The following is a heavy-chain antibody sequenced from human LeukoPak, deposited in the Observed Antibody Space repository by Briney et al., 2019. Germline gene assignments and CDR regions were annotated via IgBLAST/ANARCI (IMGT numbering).Heavy chain of an antibody. CDR1: GGSISSSSYY. CDR2: TYYSGTT. CDR3: ASLGGYCGGDCYSRPFDY. J-gene: IGHJ4*02. Sequence: PSETLSLTCTVSGGSISSSSYYWGWIRQPPGKGLEWIGSTYYSGTTHYNPSLKSRVTISVDTSKNQFSLKLSSVTAADTAVYYCASLGGYCGGDCYSRPFDYWGQGTLVTVSS. V-gene: IGHV4-39*01. D-gene: IGHD2-21*01.